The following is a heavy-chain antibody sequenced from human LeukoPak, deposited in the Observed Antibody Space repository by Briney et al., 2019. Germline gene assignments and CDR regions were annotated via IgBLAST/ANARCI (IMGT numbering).Heavy chain of an antibody. V-gene: IGHV3-43*01. CDR1: GLIFDDYT. D-gene: IGHD3-10*01. CDR3: AKGPKIPPYYPSGSYYETKAQFDG. CDR2: ISRNGTVT. J-gene: IGHJ4*02. Sequence: PGGSLRLSCAASGLIFDDYTMHWVRQAPGKGLEWVSLISRNGTVTKYADSVGGRFTGSIHNSKNSLYLQMNSLTTAATALYYCAKGPKIPPYYPSGSYYETKAQFDGWGQGTLVTVSS.